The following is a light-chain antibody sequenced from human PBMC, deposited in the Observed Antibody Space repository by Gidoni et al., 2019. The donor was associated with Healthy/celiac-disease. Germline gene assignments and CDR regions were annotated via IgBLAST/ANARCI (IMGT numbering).Light chain of an antibody. Sequence: DIQMTQSPSSLSASVGDRVTITCQARQDISNYLNWYQQKPGKDPKLLIYDASNLETGVPSRFSGSGSGTDFTFTISSLQPEDIATYYCQQYDNPMCSFGQGTKLEIK. CDR3: QQYDNPMCS. J-gene: IGKJ2*04. V-gene: IGKV1-33*01. CDR1: QDISNY. CDR2: DAS.